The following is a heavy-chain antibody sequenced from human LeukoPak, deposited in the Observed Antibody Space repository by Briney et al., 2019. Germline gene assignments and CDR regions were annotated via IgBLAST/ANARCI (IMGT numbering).Heavy chain of an antibody. V-gene: IGHV3-7*01. CDR2: INQDGTEK. Sequence: GGSLRLSCAASGFSFNNAWMSWVRQAPGKGLEWVANINQDGTEKHYVDSVRGRFTISRDNAKNSLFLQMNSLRAEDTAVYFCARDLYYFESEGYYASDYWGQGTLVTVSS. CDR1: GFSFNNAW. CDR3: ARDLYYFESEGYYASDY. D-gene: IGHD3-22*01. J-gene: IGHJ4*02.